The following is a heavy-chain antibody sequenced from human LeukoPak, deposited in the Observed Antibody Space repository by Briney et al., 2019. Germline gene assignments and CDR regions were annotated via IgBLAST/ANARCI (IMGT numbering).Heavy chain of an antibody. J-gene: IGHJ5*01. D-gene: IGHD1-26*01. CDR3: GGRGGRSWFDY. CDR1: GGSFSGYY. V-gene: IGHV4-34*01. Sequence: SETLSLTCAVYGGSFSGYYWSWIRQPPGKGLEWIGEINHSGSTNCNPSLKSRVTISVDTSKNQFALKRRSGTAADTALCCWGGRGGRSWFDYWGQGTLVTVSS. CDR2: INHSGST.